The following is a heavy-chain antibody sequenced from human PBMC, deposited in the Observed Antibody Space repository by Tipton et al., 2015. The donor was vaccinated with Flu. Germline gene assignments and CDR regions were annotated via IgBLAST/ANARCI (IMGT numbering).Heavy chain of an antibody. J-gene: IGHJ6*02. CDR2: IHRSGST. Sequence: TLSLTCSVSGDSIGSRYYWGWIRQPPGKGLEWIATIHRSGSTKYNPSLKSRVTISVDTSENQFSLKLSSVTAADTAVYYCARDQGFGGGLAYDYYALGVWGQGP. CDR1: GDSIGSRYY. V-gene: IGHV4-38-2*02. D-gene: IGHD3-10*01. CDR3: ARDQGFGGGLAYDYYALGV.